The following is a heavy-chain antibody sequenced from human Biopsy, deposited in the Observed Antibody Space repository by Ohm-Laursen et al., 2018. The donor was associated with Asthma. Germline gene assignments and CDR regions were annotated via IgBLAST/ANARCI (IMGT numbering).Heavy chain of an antibody. D-gene: IGHD2-2*01. CDR1: GGTFNTYV. V-gene: IGHV1-69*13. Sequence: GASVKVSCKSLGGTFNTYVIGWVRQAPGQGLEWTGGINSVFGTTTYPQKFQDRVTITADDSTSTVYMELSSLRSEDTAVYYCARKAGPCISRTCYSLDFWGQGTLVTVSS. J-gene: IGHJ4*02. CDR3: ARKAGPCISRTCYSLDF. CDR2: INSVFGTT.